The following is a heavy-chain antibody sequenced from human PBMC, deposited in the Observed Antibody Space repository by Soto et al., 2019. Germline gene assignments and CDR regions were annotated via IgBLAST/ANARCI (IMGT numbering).Heavy chain of an antibody. CDR1: GFTFSNAW. D-gene: IGHD1-20*01. Sequence: PGGSLRLSCAASGFTFSNAWMSWVRQAPGKGLEWVGRIKSKADGGTTDYASPVKGRFTISRDDSKNTLYLQMNSRKTEDTAVYYCTTVTQYYYDGMDVWGKGTTVTVSS. J-gene: IGHJ6*04. CDR3: TTVTQYYYDGMDV. V-gene: IGHV3-15*01. CDR2: IKSKADGGTT.